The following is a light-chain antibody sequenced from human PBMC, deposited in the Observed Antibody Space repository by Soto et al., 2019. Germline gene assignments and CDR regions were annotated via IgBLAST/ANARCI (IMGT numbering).Light chain of an antibody. CDR2: EVT. V-gene: IGLV2-14*03. CDR3: SSYTTTNTPYV. CDR1: SSDVGNGYDS. Sequence: QSVLTQPASVSGSPRQSITISCTGTSSDVGNGYDSVSWYQQHPGKAPKLMIYEVTVRPSGVSHRFSGSKSGNSASLTISGLQAEDEADYYCSSYTTTNTPYVFGSGTKVTVL. J-gene: IGLJ1*01.